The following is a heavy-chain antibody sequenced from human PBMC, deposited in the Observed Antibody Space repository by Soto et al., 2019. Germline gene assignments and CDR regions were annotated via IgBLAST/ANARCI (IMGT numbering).Heavy chain of an antibody. CDR1: GFTFSDYY. CDR3: ERDVLPPYHDGSGSYYNGGGYYYGMDV. D-gene: IGHD3-10*01. Sequence: QVQLVESGGGLVKPGGSLRLSCAASGFTFSDYYMSWIRQAPGKGLEWVSYISSSGSTIYYADSVKGRFTISRDNAKNSLYLQMNSLRAEDPAVYYCERDVLPPYHDGSGSYYNGGGYYYGMDVWGQGTTVTVSS. J-gene: IGHJ6*02. CDR2: ISSSGSTI. V-gene: IGHV3-11*01.